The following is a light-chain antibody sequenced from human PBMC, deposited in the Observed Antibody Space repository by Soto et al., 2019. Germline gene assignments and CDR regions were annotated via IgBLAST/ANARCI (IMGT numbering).Light chain of an antibody. CDR2: EVS. J-gene: IGLJ3*02. CDR1: SSDVGSYNL. CDR3: YSYANNNRV. V-gene: IGLV2-23*02. Sequence: QSALTQPASVSGSPGQSITISCTGTSSDVGSYNLVSWYQQHSGKAPKLMIYEVSKRPSGVSDRFSGSKSGNTASLTISGLQAEDEADYYCYSYANNNRVFGGGTKLTVL.